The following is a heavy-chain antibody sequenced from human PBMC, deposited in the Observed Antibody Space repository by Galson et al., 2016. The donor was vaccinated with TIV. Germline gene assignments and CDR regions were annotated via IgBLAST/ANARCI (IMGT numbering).Heavy chain of an antibody. CDR3: SGGGGGYRSGWSYGMDV. J-gene: IGHJ6*02. V-gene: IGHV3-48*01. D-gene: IGHD6-19*01. CDR1: GFTFSSYS. Sequence: SLRLSCAASGFTFSSYSMNWVRQAPGKGLEWVSYISSSGSTIYCADSVKGRFTISRDNAKNSLYLQMNSLRAEDTAGFYWSGGGGGYRSGWSYGMDVWGQGTTGTVSS. CDR2: ISSSGSTI.